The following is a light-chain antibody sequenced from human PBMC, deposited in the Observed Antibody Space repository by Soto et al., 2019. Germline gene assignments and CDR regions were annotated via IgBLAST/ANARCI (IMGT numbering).Light chain of an antibody. CDR2: AAS. CDR3: QQSYSTPYT. CDR1: QSFSSTY. Sequence: TQSPGTLSLSPGERATLSCRASQSFSSTYLAWYQQKPGKAPKLLIYAASSLQSGVPSRFSGSGSGTDFTLTISSLQPEDFATYYCQQSYSTPYTFGQGTKLEIK. J-gene: IGKJ2*01. V-gene: IGKV1-39*01.